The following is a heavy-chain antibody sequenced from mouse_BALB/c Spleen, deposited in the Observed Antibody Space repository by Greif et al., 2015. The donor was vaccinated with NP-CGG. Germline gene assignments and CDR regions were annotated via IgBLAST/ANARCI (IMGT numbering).Heavy chain of an antibody. CDR2: IWSGGST. CDR1: GFSLTSYG. V-gene: IGHV2-2*02. Sequence: VQLQQSGPGLVQPSQSLSITCTVSGFSLTSYGVHWVRQSPGKGLEWLGVIWSGGSTDYNAAFISRLSISKDNSKSQVFFKMNSLQANDTAIYYCARSLYGSSYYAMDYWGQGTSVTVSS. D-gene: IGHD1-1*01. J-gene: IGHJ4*01. CDR3: ARSLYGSSYYAMDY.